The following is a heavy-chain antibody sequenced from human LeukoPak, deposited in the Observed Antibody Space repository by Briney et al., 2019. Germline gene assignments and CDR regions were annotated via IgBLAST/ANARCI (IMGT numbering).Heavy chain of an antibody. J-gene: IGHJ4*02. CDR2: IKQDGSEK. CDR3: ARDRLAVAGTGGY. V-gene: IGHV3-7*04. Sequence: GGSLRLSCAASGFTFSSYWMSWVRQAPGKGLEWVANIKQDGSEKYYVDSVKGRFTISRDNAKKSLYLQMNSLRAEDTAVYYCARDRLAVAGTGGYWGQGTLVTVSS. D-gene: IGHD6-19*01. CDR1: GFTFSSYW.